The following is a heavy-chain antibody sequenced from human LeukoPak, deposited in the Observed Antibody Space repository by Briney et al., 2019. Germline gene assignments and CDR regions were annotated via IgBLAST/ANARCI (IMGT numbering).Heavy chain of an antibody. CDR2: TSGSVGYT. CDR3: AKDLTYYYGLGSSTNAFDI. V-gene: IGHV3-23*01. J-gene: IGHJ3*02. Sequence: GRSLRLSCAASGFTFSNYAMSWVRQAPGEGLEWVSGTSGSVGYTYYADSLKGRFTISRDNSKNTLYLQMNSLRVEDTALYYCAKDLTYYYGLGSSTNAFDIWGQGTMVTVSS. D-gene: IGHD3-10*01. CDR1: GFTFSNYA.